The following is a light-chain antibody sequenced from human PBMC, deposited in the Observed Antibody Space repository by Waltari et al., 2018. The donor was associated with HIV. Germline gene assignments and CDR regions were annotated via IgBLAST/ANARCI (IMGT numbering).Light chain of an antibody. CDR2: ENN. V-gene: IGLV1-51*02. CDR1: SSNIGNNY. CDR3: GTWDSSLSAYV. J-gene: IGLJ1*01. Sequence: QSVLTQPPSVSAAPGQKVTISCSGSSSNIGNNYVSWYQPRPGTAPKLLIYENNKRPSGIPDRFSGSKSGTSATLGITGLQTGDEADYCCGTWDSSLSAYVFGSGTKVTVL.